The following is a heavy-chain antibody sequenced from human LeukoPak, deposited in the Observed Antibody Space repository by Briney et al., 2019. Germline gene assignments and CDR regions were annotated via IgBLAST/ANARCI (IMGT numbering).Heavy chain of an antibody. V-gene: IGHV3-30*02. CDR3: ARDFYYGSGRFDY. CDR2: IRYDGSNK. Sequence: GGSLRLSCAASGFTFSSYGMHWVRQAPGKGLEWVAFIRYDGSNKYYADSVKGRFTISRDNSKNTLYLQMNSLRAEDTAVYYCARDFYYGSGRFDYWGQGTLVTVSS. CDR1: GFTFSSYG. D-gene: IGHD3-10*01. J-gene: IGHJ4*02.